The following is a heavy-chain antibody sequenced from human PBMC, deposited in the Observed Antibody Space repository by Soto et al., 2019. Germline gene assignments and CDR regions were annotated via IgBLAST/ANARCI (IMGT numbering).Heavy chain of an antibody. Sequence: GLTLVNPTHTLTLTCTFSGFSLSTSGVGVGWIRQPPGKSLEWLALIYWNDDKRYSPSLKSRLTITKDTSKNQVVLTMTNMDPVDTATYYCAHENTNDYGDYTFDYWGQGTLVTVYS. D-gene: IGHD4-17*01. V-gene: IGHV2-5*01. CDR2: IYWNDDK. J-gene: IGHJ4*02. CDR3: AHENTNDYGDYTFDY. CDR1: GFSLSTSGVG.